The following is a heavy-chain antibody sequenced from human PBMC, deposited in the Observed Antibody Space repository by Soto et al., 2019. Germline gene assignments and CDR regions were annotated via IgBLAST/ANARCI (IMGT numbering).Heavy chain of an antibody. CDR2: IYYSGST. D-gene: IGHD1-26*01. CDR3: ARDRVVGATTYGWFDP. J-gene: IGHJ5*02. Sequence: SETLSLTCTVSGGSISSYYWSWIRQPPGKGLEWIGYIYYSGSTNYNPSLKSRVTISVDTSKNQFSLKLSSVTAADTAVYYCARDRVVGATTYGWFDPWGQGTLVTVSS. V-gene: IGHV4-59*01. CDR1: GGSISSYY.